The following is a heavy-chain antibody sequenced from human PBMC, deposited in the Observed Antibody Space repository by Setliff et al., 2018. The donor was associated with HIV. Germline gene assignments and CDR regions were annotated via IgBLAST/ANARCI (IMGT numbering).Heavy chain of an antibody. CDR3: ARSQPDTIFGVVVFDS. CDR1: GGSFSGYH. CDR2: INHSGST. J-gene: IGHJ4*02. V-gene: IGHV4-34*01. D-gene: IGHD3-3*01. Sequence: PSETLSLTCAVYGGSFSGYHWSWIRQPPGKGLEWIGEINHSGSTNYNPSLKSRVTISVDTSKNQFSLELNSVTAADTAVYYCARSQPDTIFGVVVFDSWGQGTLVTVSS.